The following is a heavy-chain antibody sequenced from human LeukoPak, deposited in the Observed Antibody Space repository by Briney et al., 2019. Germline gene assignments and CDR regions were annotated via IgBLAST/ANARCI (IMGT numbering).Heavy chain of an antibody. V-gene: IGHV4-59*08. D-gene: IGHD3-9*01. CDR2: IYYSGYT. CDR3: ARAVGYFDWLPLFDY. J-gene: IGHJ4*02. CDR1: GGSISSYY. Sequence: SETLSLTCTVSGGSISSYYWSWIRQPPGKGLEWIGYIYYSGYTKYNPSLKSRVTISVDTSKNQFSLKLNSVTAADTAVYYCARAVGYFDWLPLFDYWGQGTLVTVSS.